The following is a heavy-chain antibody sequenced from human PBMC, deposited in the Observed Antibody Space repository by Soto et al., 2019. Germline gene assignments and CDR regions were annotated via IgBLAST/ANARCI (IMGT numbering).Heavy chain of an antibody. CDR2: IKQDGSEK. CDR1: GLTFSSHC. J-gene: IGHJ4*02. Sequence: GGSLRLSCAASGLTFSSHCMNWVRQAPGKGLEWVANIKQDGSEKYYVDSIKGRFTISRDNAKDTLYLQMNSLRAEDTAVYYCAAGIMTTDHWGQGTLVTVSS. CDR3: AAGIMTTDH. D-gene: IGHD1-26*01. V-gene: IGHV3-7*01.